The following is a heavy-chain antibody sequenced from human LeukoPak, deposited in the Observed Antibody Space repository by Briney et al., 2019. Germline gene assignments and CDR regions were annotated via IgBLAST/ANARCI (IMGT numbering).Heavy chain of an antibody. D-gene: IGHD3-3*01. Sequence: SETLSLTCAVYGGSFSGYYWSWIRQPPGKGLEWIGEINRSGSTNYNPSLKSRVTISVDTSKNQFSLKLSSVTAADTAVYYCAKHLRRRFFSKTLGFDPWGQGTLVTVSS. CDR3: AKHLRRRFFSKTLGFDP. CDR1: GGSFSGYY. V-gene: IGHV4-34*01. J-gene: IGHJ5*02. CDR2: INRSGST.